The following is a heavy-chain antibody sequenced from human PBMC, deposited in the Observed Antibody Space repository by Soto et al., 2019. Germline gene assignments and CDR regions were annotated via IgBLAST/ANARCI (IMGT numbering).Heavy chain of an antibody. V-gene: IGHV3-48*02. CDR2: ITSTSSAI. J-gene: IGHJ4*02. CDR1: GFPFSFYS. CDR3: ARDGKGAAYTHGPYYFDY. Sequence: PGGALRLSCAASGFPFSFYSMNWVHQAPGKGLEWISYITSTSSAINYADSVRGRFTISRDNAMRSLFLHMNSLRDEDTAVYYCARDGKGAAYTHGPYYFDYWGQGALVTVSS. D-gene: IGHD1-1*01.